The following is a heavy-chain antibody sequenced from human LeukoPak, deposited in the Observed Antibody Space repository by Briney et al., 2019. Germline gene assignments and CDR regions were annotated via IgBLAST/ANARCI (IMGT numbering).Heavy chain of an antibody. CDR2: INPSGGST. CDR1: GYTFTSYY. D-gene: IGHD1-26*01. CDR3: ARGVKLGATGY. Sequence: ASVKVSCKASGYTFTSYYMHWVRQAPGQGLEWMGIINPSGGSTSYAQKFQGRVTMTRNTSISTAYMELSSLRSEDTAVYYCARGVKLGATGYWGQGTLVTVSS. J-gene: IGHJ4*02. V-gene: IGHV1-46*01.